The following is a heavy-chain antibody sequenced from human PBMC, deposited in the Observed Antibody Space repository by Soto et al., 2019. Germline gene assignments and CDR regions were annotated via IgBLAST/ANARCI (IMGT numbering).Heavy chain of an antibody. CDR3: AHRVLRTVFGLVTTTAIYFDF. Sequence: QITLKESGPTVVKPTETLTLTCTFSGFSLTTSGVGVGWVRQSPGKAPEWLALIYLDDDNRYSTSLNSRLITTKDTSKNQVVLTMANVDPADTATYYCAHRVLRTVFGLVTTTAIYFDFWGPGTPVVVSS. V-gene: IGHV2-5*02. CDR1: GFSLTTSGVG. J-gene: IGHJ4*02. CDR2: IYLDDDN. D-gene: IGHD3-3*01.